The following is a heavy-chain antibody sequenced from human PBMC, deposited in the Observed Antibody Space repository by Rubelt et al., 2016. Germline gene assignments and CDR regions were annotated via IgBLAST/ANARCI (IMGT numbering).Heavy chain of an antibody. J-gene: IGHJ4*02. CDR1: GFTFSSYS. Sequence: EVQLVESGGGLVKPGGSLRLSCAASGFTFSSYSMNWVRQAPGKGLEWVSSISSSSSYIYYADSVKGRFTISRDNAKNSLYLQMNSLRAEDTAVYYCASLGIAVVGTFGDFDYWGQGTLVTVSS. V-gene: IGHV3-21*01. D-gene: IGHD6-19*01. CDR2: ISSSSSYI. CDR3: ASLGIAVVGTFGDFDY.